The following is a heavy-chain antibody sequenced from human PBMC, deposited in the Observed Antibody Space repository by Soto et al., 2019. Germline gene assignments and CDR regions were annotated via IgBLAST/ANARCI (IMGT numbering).Heavy chain of an antibody. CDR3: ARDTYYYGSGSYSP. CDR1: GFTFSNYW. CDR2: INIGGSAT. J-gene: IGHJ5*02. D-gene: IGHD3-10*01. Sequence: PGGSLRLSCAASGFTFSNYWMHWVRLPPGKGLLWVSRINIGGSATNYADSVKGRFTISRDHAKNSLYLQMNSLRAEDTAVYYRARDTYYYGSGSYSPWGQGTLVTVSS. V-gene: IGHV3-74*01.